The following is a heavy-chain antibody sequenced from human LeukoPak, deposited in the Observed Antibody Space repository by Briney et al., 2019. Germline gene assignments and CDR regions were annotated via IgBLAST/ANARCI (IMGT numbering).Heavy chain of an antibody. Sequence: PGGSLKLSCAASGFTFSDATIYWVRQVSGKGLEWLGHIRTKANTYATAVAASVKGRFTIARLDSKNTAYLQMNSLKSEDTAVYYCSGWDGSYEYWGQGTLVTASS. V-gene: IGHV3-73*01. CDR1: GFTFSDAT. J-gene: IGHJ4*02. CDR2: IRTKANTYAT. CDR3: SGWDGSYEY. D-gene: IGHD3-10*01.